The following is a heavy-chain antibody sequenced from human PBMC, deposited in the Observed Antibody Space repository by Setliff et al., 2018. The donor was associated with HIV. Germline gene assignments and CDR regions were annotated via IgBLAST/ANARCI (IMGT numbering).Heavy chain of an antibody. V-gene: IGHV4-38-2*01. CDR3: ARGSGRFCSGGRCSAFDD. Sequence: SETLSLTCAVSGFSINSGYYWGWIRQPPGKGLEWIGSIYQTGTTYYNPSLKSRVTISVDTSQNQFSLRLSSVTAADTAVYYCARGSGRFCSGGRCSAFDDWGQGTLGTVS. D-gene: IGHD2-15*01. CDR2: IYQTGTT. CDR1: GFSINSGYY. J-gene: IGHJ4*02.